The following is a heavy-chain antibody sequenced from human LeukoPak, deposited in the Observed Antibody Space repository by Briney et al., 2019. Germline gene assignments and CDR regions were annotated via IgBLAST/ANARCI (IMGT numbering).Heavy chain of an antibody. CDR2: ISSSGSTI. CDR3: AKDFLGYYGSGSYYVQRFFDY. V-gene: IGHV3-11*01. Sequence: GGSLRLSCAASGFTFSDYYMSWIRQAPGKGLEWVSYISSSGSTIYYADSVKGQFTISRDNSKNTLYLQMNSLRAEDTAVYYCAKDFLGYYGSGSYYVQRFFDYWGQGTLVTVSS. CDR1: GFTFSDYY. D-gene: IGHD3-10*01. J-gene: IGHJ4*02.